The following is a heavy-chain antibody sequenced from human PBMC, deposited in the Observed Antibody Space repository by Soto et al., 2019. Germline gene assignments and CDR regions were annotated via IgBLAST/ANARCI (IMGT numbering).Heavy chain of an antibody. CDR1: GGSISSGGYY. J-gene: IGHJ4*02. D-gene: IGHD4-17*01. CDR2: IYYSGST. CDR3: ARDSVTTTAFDY. V-gene: IGHV4-31*03. Sequence: PSETLSLTCTVSGGSISSGGYYWSWIRQHPGKGLEWIGYIYYSGSTYYNPSLKSRVTISVDTSKNQFSLKLSSVTAADTAVYYCARDSVTTTAFDYWGQGTLVTVS.